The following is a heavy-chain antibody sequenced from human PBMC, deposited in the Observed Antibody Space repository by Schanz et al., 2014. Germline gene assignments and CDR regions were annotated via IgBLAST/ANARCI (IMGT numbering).Heavy chain of an antibody. CDR3: AREMLDIVATMDDDAFDI. J-gene: IGHJ3*02. CDR2: MNPNSGNT. D-gene: IGHD5-12*01. V-gene: IGHV1-8*01. Sequence: QVHLVQSGAEVKKPGASVKVSCKASGYNITSNDVTWVRQATGQGLEWMGWMNPNSGNTGYAQKFQGRVTMTRNTSISTAYMEMSRLISDDTAVYYCAREMLDIVATMDDDAFDIWGQGTMVTVSS. CDR1: GYNITSND.